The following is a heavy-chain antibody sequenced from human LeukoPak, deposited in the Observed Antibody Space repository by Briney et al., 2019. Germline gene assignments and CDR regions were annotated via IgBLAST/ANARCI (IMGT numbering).Heavy chain of an antibody. J-gene: IGHJ4*02. Sequence: GGSLRLSCAASGFTFSSYGMHWVRQAPGKGLEWVAFIRYDGSNKYYADSVKGRFTISRDNSKNTLYLQMNSLRAEDTAVYYCAKVGYCSSTSCYAGDYWGQGTLVTVS. CDR1: GFTFSSYG. V-gene: IGHV3-30*02. CDR2: IRYDGSNK. CDR3: AKVGYCSSTSCYAGDY. D-gene: IGHD2-2*01.